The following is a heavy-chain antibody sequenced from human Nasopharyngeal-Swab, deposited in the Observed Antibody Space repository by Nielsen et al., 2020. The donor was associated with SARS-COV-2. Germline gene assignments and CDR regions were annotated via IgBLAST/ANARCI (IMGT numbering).Heavy chain of an antibody. CDR1: GFTFSSYG. CDR2: ISYDGSNK. J-gene: IGHJ6*03. Sequence: GGSLRLSCAASGFTFSSYGMHWVRQAPGEGLEWVAVISYDGSNKYYADSVKGRFTISRDNSKNTLYLQMNSLRAEDTAVYYCAKVGAITIFGVVNYYYYYMDVWGKGTTVTVSS. V-gene: IGHV3-30*18. D-gene: IGHD3-3*01. CDR3: AKVGAITIFGVVNYYYYYMDV.